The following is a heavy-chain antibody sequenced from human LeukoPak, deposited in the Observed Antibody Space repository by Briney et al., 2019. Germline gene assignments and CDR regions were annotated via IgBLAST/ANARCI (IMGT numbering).Heavy chain of an antibody. V-gene: IGHV4-4*07. CDR2: IYISGST. J-gene: IGHJ4*02. CDR1: GGSISSHY. Sequence: SETLSLTCTVSGGSISSHYWSWIRQPAGKGLEWIGRIYISGSTQYNPSLTSRVTMSLDTSKNQFSLKLTSVTAADTAIYYCARVQALNWNYDVFDYWGQGTLVTVSS. CDR3: ARVQALNWNYDVFDY. D-gene: IGHD3-3*01.